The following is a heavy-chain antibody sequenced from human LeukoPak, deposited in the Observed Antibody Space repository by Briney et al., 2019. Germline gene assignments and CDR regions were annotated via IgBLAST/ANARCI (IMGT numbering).Heavy chain of an antibody. CDR2: IYTNDHT. D-gene: IGHD2-21*02. CDR1: GFSLSTASGG. J-gene: IGHJ4*02. CDR3: AHRSVVPGWYFDY. V-gene: IGHV2-5*01. Sequence: VSGPTLANPTQTLTLTCTFSGFSLSTASGGVGWIRQPPGKALEWFTLIYTNDHTRYRQSLKRRVTINKNTSKNQVVLKITNMEPVDTATYYCAHRSVVPGWYFDYWGQGTLVTVSS.